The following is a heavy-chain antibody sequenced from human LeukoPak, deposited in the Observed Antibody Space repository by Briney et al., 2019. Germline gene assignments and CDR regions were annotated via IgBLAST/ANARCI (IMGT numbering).Heavy chain of an antibody. J-gene: IGHJ4*02. CDR3: AKARRELLLGY. V-gene: IGHV3-23*01. CDR2: ISGSGGST. D-gene: IGHD1-26*01. Sequence: GGSLRLSCAASGFTFSSYAMSWVRQAPGKGPEWVSAISGSGGSTYYADSVKGRFTISRDNSKNTLYLQMNSLRAEDTAVYYCAKARRELLLGYWGQGTLVTVSS. CDR1: GFTFSSYA.